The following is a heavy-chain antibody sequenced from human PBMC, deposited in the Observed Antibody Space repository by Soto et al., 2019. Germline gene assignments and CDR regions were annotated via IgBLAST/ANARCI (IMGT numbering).Heavy chain of an antibody. CDR1: GWSFSGYD. D-gene: IGHD5-12*01. Sequence: SETLCLTWAFYGWSFSGYDWSLIRHPPGKGLEWIGEINHSGSTNYNPSLKSRVTISVDTSKKQFSLKMSSVTAADTAIYYCASGWLRWEHYFDYWGQGTLVTVSS. CDR3: ASGWLRWEHYFDY. J-gene: IGHJ4*02. V-gene: IGHV4-34*01. CDR2: INHSGST.